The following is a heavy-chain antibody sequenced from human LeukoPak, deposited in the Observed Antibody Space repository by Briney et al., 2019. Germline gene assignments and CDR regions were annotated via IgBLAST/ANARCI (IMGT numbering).Heavy chain of an antibody. J-gene: IGHJ4*02. V-gene: IGHV4-59*12. CDR3: ARGPVWGSYRRIDY. D-gene: IGHD3-16*02. CDR2: IYYSGST. Sequence: PSETLSLTYTASGGSISSYYWSWIRQPPGKGLEWIGHIYYSGSTNYNPSLKSRVTISVDTSKNQFSLKLSSVTAADTAVYYCARGPVWGSYRRIDYWGQGTLVTVSS. CDR1: GGSISSYY.